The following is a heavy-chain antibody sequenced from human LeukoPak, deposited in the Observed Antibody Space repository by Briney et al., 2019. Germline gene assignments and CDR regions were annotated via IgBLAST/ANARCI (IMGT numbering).Heavy chain of an antibody. J-gene: IGHJ3*02. D-gene: IGHD3-22*01. CDR3: ARGHSSGYYYVGLGAFDI. CDR1: GGTFSSYA. V-gene: IGHV1-69*13. CDR2: IIPIFGTA. Sequence: SVKVSCKASGGTFSSYAISWVRQAPGQGLEWMGGIIPIFGTANYAQKFQGRVTITADESTSTAYTELSSLRSEDTAVYYCARGHSSGYYYVGLGAFDIWGQGTMVTVS.